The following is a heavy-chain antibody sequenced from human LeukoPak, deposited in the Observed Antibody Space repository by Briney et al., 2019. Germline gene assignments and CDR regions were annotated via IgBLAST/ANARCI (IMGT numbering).Heavy chain of an antibody. D-gene: IGHD3-22*01. J-gene: IGHJ4*02. V-gene: IGHV4-61*02. CDR1: GGSISSSSYY. Sequence: SETLSLTCTVSGGSISSSSYYWSWIRQPAGKGLEWIGRIYTSGSTNYNPSLKSRVTMSVDTSKNQFSLKLSSVTAADTAVYYCARAKTYYYDSSGYYEGPIDYWGQGTLVTVSS. CDR2: IYTSGST. CDR3: ARAKTYYYDSSGYYEGPIDY.